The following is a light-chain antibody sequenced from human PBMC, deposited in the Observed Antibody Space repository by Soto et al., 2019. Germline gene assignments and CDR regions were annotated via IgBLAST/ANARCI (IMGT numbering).Light chain of an antibody. CDR3: QQYYSYPRT. CDR1: QGISSY. V-gene: IGKV1-8*01. J-gene: IGKJ1*01. CDR2: AAS. Sequence: AIRMTQSPSSFSASTGDRVTITCRASQGISSYLAWYQQKPGKAPKLQIYAASTLQSGVPSRFSGSGSGTDFTLTISCLQSEDFATYYCQQYYSYPRTFGQGTKVDIK.